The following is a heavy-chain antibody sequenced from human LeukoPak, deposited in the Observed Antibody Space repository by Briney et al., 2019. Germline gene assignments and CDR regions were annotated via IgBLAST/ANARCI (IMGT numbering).Heavy chain of an antibody. V-gene: IGHV3-66*01. CDR2: IYAGGST. Sequence: GGSLRLSCAASGFTVSGNYLSWVRQAPGKGLEWVSTIYAGGSTYYADSVKGRFTISRDNSKNTLCLQMNTLRVEDTAVYYCARGIAAAASPDYWGQGTLVTVSS. CDR1: GFTVSGNY. J-gene: IGHJ4*02. CDR3: ARGIAAAASPDY. D-gene: IGHD6-13*01.